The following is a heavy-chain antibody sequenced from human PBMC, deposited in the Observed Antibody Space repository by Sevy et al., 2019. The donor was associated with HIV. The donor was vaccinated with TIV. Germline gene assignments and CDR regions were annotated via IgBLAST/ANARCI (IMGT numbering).Heavy chain of an antibody. D-gene: IGHD6-19*01. Sequence: GGSLRLSCAASGFTVSRNYMSWVRPAPGKGLEWVSVIYSDGKTFYGDSVQDRFTISRDNSKTTLYLQMNSLSAEDTAVYYSAGWSSAWTLFDYWGQGTLVTVSS. V-gene: IGHV3-66*01. CDR2: IYSDGKT. CDR3: AGWSSAWTLFDY. J-gene: IGHJ4*02. CDR1: GFTVSRNY.